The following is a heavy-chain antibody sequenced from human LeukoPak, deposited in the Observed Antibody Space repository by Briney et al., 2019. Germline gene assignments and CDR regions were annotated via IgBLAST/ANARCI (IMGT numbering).Heavy chain of an antibody. J-gene: IGHJ4*02. V-gene: IGHV3-30*04. D-gene: IGHD4-17*01. CDR2: MSFDESSK. CDR3: ARVETSTVTNHFDY. CDR1: GFTFRSYA. Sequence: PGGSLRLSCAASGFTFRSYAMHWVRQAPGKGLERVALMSFDESSKDYADSVKGRFTISRDNSNDTLFLQMSSLRADDTAVYYCARVETSTVTNHFDYWGQGTLVTVSS.